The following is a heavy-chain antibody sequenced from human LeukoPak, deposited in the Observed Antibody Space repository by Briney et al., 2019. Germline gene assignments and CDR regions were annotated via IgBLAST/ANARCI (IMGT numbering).Heavy chain of an antibody. D-gene: IGHD3-10*01. J-gene: IGHJ4*02. Sequence: PGGSLRLSCAASGFTFSTYWMHWVRRAPGKGLVWVSRISTDGSVTSCADSVKGRFTISRDNAKNTMYLQMNSLRAEDTAVYYCARIGGSGSYSGHYFDHWGQGTLVTVSS. CDR1: GFTFSTYW. CDR3: ARIGGSGSYSGHYFDH. CDR2: ISTDGSVT. V-gene: IGHV3-74*01.